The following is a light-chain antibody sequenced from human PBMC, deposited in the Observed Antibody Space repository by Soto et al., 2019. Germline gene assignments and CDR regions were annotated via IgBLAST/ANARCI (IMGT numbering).Light chain of an antibody. Sequence: QSVLTQPASVSGSPGQSITISCTGTSSDVGGYNYVSWYQHHPGKAPKLMIYDVSNRPSGVSNRFSGSKSGNTASLTISGLQAEDEADYYCSSYSSNNSPYVFGTGTQLTVL. CDR2: DVS. CDR3: SSYSSNNSPYV. V-gene: IGLV2-14*03. CDR1: SSDVGGYNY. J-gene: IGLJ1*01.